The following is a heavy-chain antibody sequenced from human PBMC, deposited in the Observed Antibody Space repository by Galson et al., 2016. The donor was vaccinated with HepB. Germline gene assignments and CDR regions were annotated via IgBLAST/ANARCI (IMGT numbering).Heavy chain of an antibody. J-gene: IGHJ4*02. CDR3: ARDVQFRFDY. Sequence: SVKVSCKASGYRFPTYGISWVRQAPGQGLEWLGWISANSGNTIYAQKFQDRITMTRDKSESTVYMDMRSLRSDDTAVYYCARDVQFRFDYWGQGTLVTVSS. CDR2: ISANSGNT. CDR1: GYRFPTYG. V-gene: IGHV1-18*04. D-gene: IGHD4-11*01.